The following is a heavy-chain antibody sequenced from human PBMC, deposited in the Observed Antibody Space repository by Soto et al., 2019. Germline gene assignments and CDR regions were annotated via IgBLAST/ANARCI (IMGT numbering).Heavy chain of an antibody. Sequence: PSETLSLTCAVYGGSISSYYWSWIRQPAGKGLEWIGRIYTSGSTNYNPSLKSRVTISVDTSKNQFSLKLSSVTAADTAVYYCARVDSSSSGWFDPWGQGTLVTVSS. CDR2: IYTSGST. CDR1: GGSISSYY. D-gene: IGHD6-6*01. J-gene: IGHJ5*02. CDR3: ARVDSSSSGWFDP. V-gene: IGHV4-59*10.